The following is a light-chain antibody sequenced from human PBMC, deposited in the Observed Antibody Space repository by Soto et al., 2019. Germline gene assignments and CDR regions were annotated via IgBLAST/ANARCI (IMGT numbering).Light chain of an antibody. CDR1: QSISSW. V-gene: IGKV1-5*01. J-gene: IGKJ1*01. CDR3: PQYNSYSWT. Sequence: DIQMTHSPSTLSASVGDRVTITCRSSQSISSWLAWYQQKPGKAPKLLIYDASSLESGVPSRFSCSGAGPACTRPISSLQPDDVTTDSCPQYNSYSWTFCQGTKVDIK. CDR2: DAS.